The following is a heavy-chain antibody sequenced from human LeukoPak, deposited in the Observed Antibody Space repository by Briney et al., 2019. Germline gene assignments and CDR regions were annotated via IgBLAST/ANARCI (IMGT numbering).Heavy chain of an antibody. D-gene: IGHD5-24*01. CDR3: ARGDGYPRL. V-gene: IGHV3-7*01. Sequence: GGSLRLSCAASGFTFTTYWMTWVRQAPGKGLEWVAKVKQDGSEKYYVDSVKGRFTISRDNAKNSLSLQMNSLRVEDTAVYFCARGDGYPRLWGQGTLVTVSS. J-gene: IGHJ4*02. CDR1: GFTFTTYW. CDR2: VKQDGSEK.